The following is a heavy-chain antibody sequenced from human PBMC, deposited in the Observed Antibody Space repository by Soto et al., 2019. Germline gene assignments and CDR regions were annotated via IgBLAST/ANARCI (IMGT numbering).Heavy chain of an antibody. CDR1: GDMFKNYG. CDR3: ARGGVGYCSGGSCPHNWFGP. J-gene: IGHJ5*02. D-gene: IGHD2-15*01. Sequence: ASVKVSWKASGDMFKNYGVSWVRQAPGQGLEWMGWISPYNGNTNYAQKFRGRVTMTTDTSTSTAYMELRSLTSDDTAVYHCARGGVGYCSGGSCPHNWFGPWGQGTLVTVSS. V-gene: IGHV1-18*01. CDR2: ISPYNGNT.